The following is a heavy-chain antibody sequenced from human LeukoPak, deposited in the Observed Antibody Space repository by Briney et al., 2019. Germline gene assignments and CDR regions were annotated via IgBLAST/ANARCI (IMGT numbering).Heavy chain of an antibody. CDR2: INHSGST. CDR3: ARRTKGRITMVRGSYYPNAGYYYMDV. J-gene: IGHJ6*03. V-gene: IGHV4-34*01. Sequence: KPSETLSLTCAVYGGSFSGYYWSWIRQPPGKWLEWIGEINHSGSTNYNTSLKSRVPISVDTSKNQFSRKLSSVTAADTAVYYCARRTKGRITMVRGSYYPNAGYYYMDVWGKGTTVTISS. D-gene: IGHD3-10*01. CDR1: GGSFSGYY.